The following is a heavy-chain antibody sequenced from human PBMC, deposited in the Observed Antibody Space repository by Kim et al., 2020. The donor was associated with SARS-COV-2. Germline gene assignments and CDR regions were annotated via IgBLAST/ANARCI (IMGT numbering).Heavy chain of an antibody. CDR1: GYTFTSYG. CDR3: ARDSRFGELRDRYYYGRDV. J-gene: IGHJ6*02. V-gene: IGHV1-18*01. CDR2: ISAYNGNT. Sequence: ASVKVSCKASGYTFTSYGISWVRQAPGQGLEWMGWISAYNGNTNYAQKLQGRVTMTTDTSTSTAYMELRSLRSDDTAGYYCARDSRFGELRDRYYYGRDVWGQGTTVTVSS. D-gene: IGHD3-10*01.